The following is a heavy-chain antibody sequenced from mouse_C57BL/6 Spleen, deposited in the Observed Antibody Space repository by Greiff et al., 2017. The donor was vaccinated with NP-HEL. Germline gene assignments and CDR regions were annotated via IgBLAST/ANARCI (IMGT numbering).Heavy chain of an antibody. Sequence: VQLVESGAELVKPGASVKISCKASGYAFSSYWMNWVKQRPGKGLEWIGQIYPGGGDTNYNGTFKGKATLTADKSSSTAYMQLSSLTSEDSAVYFCARSGGYDYDVNYAMDYWGQGTSVTVSS. CDR2: IYPGGGDT. V-gene: IGHV1-80*01. J-gene: IGHJ4*01. CDR1: GYAFSSYW. D-gene: IGHD2-4*01. CDR3: ARSGGYDYDVNYAMDY.